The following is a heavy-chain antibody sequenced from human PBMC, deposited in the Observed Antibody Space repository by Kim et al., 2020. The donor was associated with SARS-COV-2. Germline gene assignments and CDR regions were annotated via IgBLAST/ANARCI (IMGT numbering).Heavy chain of an antibody. CDR3: VKGAWLDY. V-gene: IGHV3-23*01. Sequence: GGSLRLSCVASGFSFGTFDMSWVRQAPGKGLKWASVIKGRDDSTYYAESVKGRFTVSRDSARNTLYLQMNSLRSDDTAIYYCVKGAWLDYWGPGTLVTVSS. J-gene: IGHJ4*02. D-gene: IGHD5-12*01. CDR2: IKGRDDST. CDR1: GFSFGTFD.